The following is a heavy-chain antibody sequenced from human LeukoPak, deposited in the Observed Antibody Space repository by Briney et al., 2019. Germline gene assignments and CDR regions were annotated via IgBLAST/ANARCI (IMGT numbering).Heavy chain of an antibody. Sequence: PGGSLRLSRAASGFTFSSYAMSWVRQAPGKGLEWVSAISGSGGSTYYADSVKGRFTISRDNSKNTLYLQMNSLRAEDTAVYYCAKDVPIVVVPNNWFDPWGQGTLVTVSS. CDR2: ISGSGGST. CDR1: GFTFSSYA. D-gene: IGHD2-2*01. V-gene: IGHV3-23*01. CDR3: AKDVPIVVVPNNWFDP. J-gene: IGHJ5*02.